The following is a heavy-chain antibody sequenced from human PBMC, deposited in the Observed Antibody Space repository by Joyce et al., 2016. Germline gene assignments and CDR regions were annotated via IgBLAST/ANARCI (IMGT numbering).Heavy chain of an antibody. V-gene: IGHV3-30*03. J-gene: IGHJ4*02. D-gene: IGHD6-13*01. Sequence: QVQLVESGGGVVQPGRSLRLFCAASGFTFSNYGMHWVRQAPGKGLEWVAVISYDGSNKYYVDYVKGRFTISRDNSKNTLYLQMNSLRPEDTAVYYCARALGWDSNSCHDYWGQGTLVTVSS. CDR2: ISYDGSNK. CDR3: ARALGWDSNSCHDY. CDR1: GFTFSNYG.